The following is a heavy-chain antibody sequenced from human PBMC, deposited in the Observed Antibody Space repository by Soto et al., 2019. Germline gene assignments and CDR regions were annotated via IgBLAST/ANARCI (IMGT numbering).Heavy chain of an antibody. CDR3: AKGRKSTEKDIAVMLAAASSIQH. CDR1: GFTFSDYA. J-gene: IGHJ1*01. CDR2: ISATGATT. Sequence: GGSLRLSCVASGFTFSDYAMTWVRQAPGKGLEWVSVISATGATTYYADSVRGRFTISRDNSKNTLNLQMNDLRVEDAAVIYCAKGRKSTEKDIAVMLAAASSIQHWGQGTLVTVSS. V-gene: IGHV3-23*01. D-gene: IGHD2-15*01.